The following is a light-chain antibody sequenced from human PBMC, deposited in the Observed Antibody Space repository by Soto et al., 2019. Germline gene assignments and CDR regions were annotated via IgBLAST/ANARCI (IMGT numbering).Light chain of an antibody. V-gene: IGLV2-14*01. CDR2: EVS. Sequence: QSVLTQPASVSGSPGQSITISCTGTSSGVGSYNYVSWYQLHPGKAPKLMIYEVSNRPSGVSNRFSGSKSGDTASLTISGLQAEDEADYYCSSYTTRTTLYVFGTGTKVTGL. CDR3: SSYTTRTTLYV. J-gene: IGLJ1*01. CDR1: SSGVGSYNY.